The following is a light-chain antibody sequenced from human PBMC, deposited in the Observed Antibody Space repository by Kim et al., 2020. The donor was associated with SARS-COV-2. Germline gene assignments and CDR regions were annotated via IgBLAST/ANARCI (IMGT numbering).Light chain of an antibody. CDR2: GAS. CDR3: QQYYKWPLT. J-gene: IGKJ4*01. V-gene: IGKV3-15*01. CDR1: QSVSSS. Sequence: EIVMTQSPATLSVSPGERATLSCRASQSVSSSLAWYQQKPGQAPILLIYGASTRATGIPATFSGSGSGTEFTLTISSLQSEDFAVYYCQQYYKWPLTFGGGTKLEI.